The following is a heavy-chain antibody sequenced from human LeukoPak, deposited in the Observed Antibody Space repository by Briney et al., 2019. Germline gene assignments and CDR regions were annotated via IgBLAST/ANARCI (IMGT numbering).Heavy chain of an antibody. CDR3: VIWGDYDVLTGYYVPDY. CDR1: GFTFSNYA. J-gene: IGHJ4*02. Sequence: GGSLRLSCVASGFTFSNYAMSWVRQAPGKGLEWVSAITGGGTNRYYADSLKGRFTTSRDNSKNTVFLQMNSLRHEDTAIYYCVIWGDYDVLTGYYVPDYWGQGTLVTVAS. D-gene: IGHD3-9*01. V-gene: IGHV3-23*01. CDR2: ITGGGTNR.